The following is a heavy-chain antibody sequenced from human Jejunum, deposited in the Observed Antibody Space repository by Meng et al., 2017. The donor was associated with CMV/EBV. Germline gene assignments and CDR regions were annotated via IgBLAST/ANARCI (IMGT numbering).Heavy chain of an antibody. J-gene: IGHJ5*02. D-gene: IGHD2-8*01. Sequence: EGQVVESGGDLVQPGWSLRLSCAASGFSVSSNYMSWVRQAPGKGLECVSISDPTGYTYYADSVKGRFSISSDSSRNTLYIEMNSLRVEDTAVYYCARGMYFSPWGQGTLVTVSS. CDR1: GFSVSSNY. CDR3: ARGMYFSP. CDR2: SDPTGYT. V-gene: IGHV3-66*01.